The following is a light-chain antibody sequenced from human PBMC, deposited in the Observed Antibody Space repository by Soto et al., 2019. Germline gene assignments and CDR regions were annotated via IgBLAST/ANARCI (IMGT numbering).Light chain of an antibody. CDR1: SSDVGGYNF. V-gene: IGLV2-8*01. CDR2: EVN. J-gene: IGLJ1*01. Sequence: QSVLTQPPSASGSPGQSVTISCTGTSSDVGGYNFVSWYQHHPGKAPKLIIYEVNKRPSGVPNRFSGSKSGNTASLTVSVLPAVDEADYYCNSYAGSNIYVFGTGTKLTVL. CDR3: NSYAGSNIYV.